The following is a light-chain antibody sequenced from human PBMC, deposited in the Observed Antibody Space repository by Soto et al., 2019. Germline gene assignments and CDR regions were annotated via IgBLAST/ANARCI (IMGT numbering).Light chain of an antibody. V-gene: IGKV1-5*01. Sequence: DIQMTQSPSTMSASVGDRVTITCRASQSIDSWLAWYQQKPGKAPKLLIYDSSTLQTGVPSRFTGSGSGRKFTLTISGLQFGDFATYFCQQLSHYPYTFGQGTKLEI. CDR3: QQLSHYPYT. CDR2: DSS. J-gene: IGKJ2*01. CDR1: QSIDSW.